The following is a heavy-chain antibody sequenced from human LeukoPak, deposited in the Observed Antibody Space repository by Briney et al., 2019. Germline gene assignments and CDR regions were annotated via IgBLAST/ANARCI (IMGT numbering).Heavy chain of an antibody. J-gene: IGHJ4*02. Sequence: GESLKISCKGFGYSFTSYWIGWVRQMPGKGLEWMGIIYPGDSDTRYSPSFQGQVTISADKSISTAYLQWSSLKASDTAMYYCARLYYYDSSGYYYGGYFDYWGQGTLVTVSS. CDR2: IYPGDSDT. CDR3: ARLYYYDSSGYYYGGYFDY. D-gene: IGHD3-22*01. CDR1: GYSFTSYW. V-gene: IGHV5-51*01.